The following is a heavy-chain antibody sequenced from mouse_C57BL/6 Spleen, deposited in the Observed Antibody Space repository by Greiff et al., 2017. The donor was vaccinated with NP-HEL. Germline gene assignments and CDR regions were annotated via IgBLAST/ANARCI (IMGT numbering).Heavy chain of an antibody. CDR3: ARWGDYDYVWFAY. Sequence: QVQLKQSGAELVKPGASVKLSCKASGYTFTSYWMHWVKQRPGQGLEWIGMIHPNSGSTNYNEKFKSKATLTVDKSSSTAYIQLSSLTSEDSAVYYCARWGDYDYVWFAYWGQGTLVTVSA. CDR1: GYTFTSYW. J-gene: IGHJ3*01. V-gene: IGHV1-64*01. D-gene: IGHD2-4*01. CDR2: IHPNSGST.